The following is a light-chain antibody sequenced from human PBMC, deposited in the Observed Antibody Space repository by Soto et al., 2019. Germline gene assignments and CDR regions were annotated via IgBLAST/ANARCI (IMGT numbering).Light chain of an antibody. CDR1: SSDIGFYNY. Sequence: QSVLTQPASVSGSPGQSITVSCTGTSSDIGFYNYVSWYQQHPGKAPKLIIYEVSNRPSEVSNRFSGSKSGNTASLTVSGLQAEDEADYYCASLTTTSTRVFGTGTKVTVL. CDR3: ASLTTTSTRV. CDR2: EVS. J-gene: IGLJ1*01. V-gene: IGLV2-14*01.